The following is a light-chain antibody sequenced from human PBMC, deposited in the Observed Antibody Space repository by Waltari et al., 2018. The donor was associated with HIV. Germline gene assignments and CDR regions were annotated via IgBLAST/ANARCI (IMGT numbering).Light chain of an antibody. Sequence: EIVLTQSPGTLSLSPGERATLSCTASQSVSSNYIAWYQQKPGQAPRLLIYDASSRATGIPDRFSGRGSGTDFTLAISRLEPEDFAVYYCHQYGSFFTFGQGTKLEIK. CDR1: QSVSSNY. CDR3: HQYGSFFT. CDR2: DAS. V-gene: IGKV3-20*01. J-gene: IGKJ2*01.